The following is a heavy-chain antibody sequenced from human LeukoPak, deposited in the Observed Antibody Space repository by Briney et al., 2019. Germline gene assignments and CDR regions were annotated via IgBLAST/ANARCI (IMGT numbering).Heavy chain of an antibody. Sequence: GGSLRLSCVVSGFTFNRCWMNWVRQAPGKGLEWVGRIKSNTDGGTADYAAPVKGRFTISRDDSKNTLFLQMNSLKTEDTAVYYCATDSNRVTMIVGVGYLGQGTLVTVSS. CDR1: GFTFNRCW. D-gene: IGHD3-22*01. V-gene: IGHV3-15*07. J-gene: IGHJ4*02. CDR3: ATDSNRVTMIVGVGY. CDR2: IKSNTDGGTA.